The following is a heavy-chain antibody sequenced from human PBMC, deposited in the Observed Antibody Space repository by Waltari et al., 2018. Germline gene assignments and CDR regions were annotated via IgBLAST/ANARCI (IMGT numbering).Heavy chain of an antibody. CDR1: GFTVSSNY. CDR3: ARERYYYDSGGYYSDY. D-gene: IGHD3-22*01. CDR2: IYSGGST. J-gene: IGHJ4*02. Sequence: EVQLVESGGGLVQPGGSLRLSCAASGFTVSSNYMSWVRQAPGKGLEWVSVIYSGGSTYYADSVKGRFTISRDNSKNTLYLQMNSLRAEDTAVYYCARERYYYDSGGYYSDYWGQGTLVTVSS. V-gene: IGHV3-66*02.